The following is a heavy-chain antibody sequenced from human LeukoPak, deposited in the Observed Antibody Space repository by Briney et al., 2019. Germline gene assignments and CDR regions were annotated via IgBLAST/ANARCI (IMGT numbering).Heavy chain of an antibody. CDR3: AKAIASVVVPAATTDY. CDR1: GFIFSDYA. D-gene: IGHD2-2*01. V-gene: IGHV3-23*01. Sequence: GGSLRLSCATSGFIFSDYAMTWVRQAPGQGLEWISGISGAGDNTYYADSVKGRFTISRDNSKNTLYLQMNSLRAEDTAVYYCAKAIASVVVPAATTDYWGQGTLVTVSS. J-gene: IGHJ4*02. CDR2: ISGAGDNT.